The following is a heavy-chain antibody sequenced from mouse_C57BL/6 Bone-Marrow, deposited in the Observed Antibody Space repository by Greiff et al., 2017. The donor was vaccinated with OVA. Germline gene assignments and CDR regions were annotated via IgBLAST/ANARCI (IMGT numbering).Heavy chain of an antibody. V-gene: IGHV6-3*01. CDR1: GFTFSNYW. CDR2: IRLKSDNYAT. J-gene: IGHJ2*01. Sequence: EVQVVESGGGLVQPGGSMKLSCVASGFTFSNYWMNWVRQSPEKGLEWVAQIRLKSDNYATHYAESVKGRFTISRDDSKSSVYLQMNNLRAEDTGIYYCTVTPSRYYYGSPDYWGQGTTLTVSS. D-gene: IGHD1-1*01. CDR3: TVTPSRYYYGSPDY.